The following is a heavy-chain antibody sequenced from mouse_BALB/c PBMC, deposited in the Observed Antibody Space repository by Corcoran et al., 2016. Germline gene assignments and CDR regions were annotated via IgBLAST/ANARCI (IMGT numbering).Heavy chain of an antibody. CDR2: INTHSGVP. D-gene: IGHD2-1*01. Sequence: QFQLVQSGPELKKPGETVRISCKASGYTFTTAGMQWVQKMPGKGLKWIGWINTHSGVPKYAEDFKGRFAFSLETSASTAYLQISNLKNEDTATYFCARYGNYRYFDVWGAGTTVTVSS. J-gene: IGHJ1*01. CDR3: ARYGNYRYFDV. V-gene: IGHV9-4*02. CDR1: GYTFTTAG.